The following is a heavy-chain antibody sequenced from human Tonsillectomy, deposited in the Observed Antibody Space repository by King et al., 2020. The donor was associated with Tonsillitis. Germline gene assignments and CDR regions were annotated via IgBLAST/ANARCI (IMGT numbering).Heavy chain of an antibody. J-gene: IGHJ6*02. V-gene: IGHV4-34*01. CDR2: INHSGST. CDR1: GGSFSGYY. Sequence: VQLQQWGAGLLKPSETLSLTCAVYGGSFSGYYWSWIRQPPGKGLEWIGEINHSGSTNYNPSLKSRVTISVDTSKNHVSLKLSSVTAADTAVYYCARGGDPTVTDTTTHYYSYGMDVWGQGTTVTVSS. CDR3: ARGGDPTVTDTTTHYYSYGMDV. D-gene: IGHD4-17*01.